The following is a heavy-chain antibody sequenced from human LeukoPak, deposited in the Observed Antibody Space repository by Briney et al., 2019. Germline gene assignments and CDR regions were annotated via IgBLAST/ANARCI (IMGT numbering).Heavy chain of an antibody. CDR1: GYSFTNFD. CDR2: MNPNSGNK. CDR3: ASGPQWRGDYYYMDV. D-gene: IGHD6-19*01. Sequence: ASVNVSCKASGYSFTNFDINWVRQATGQGLEWMGWMNPNSGNKGYAQKFQGRVSMTMNTSITTAYMELSSLRSEDTAVYYCASGPQWRGDYYYMDVWGRGTTVTVSS. J-gene: IGHJ6*03. V-gene: IGHV1-8*01.